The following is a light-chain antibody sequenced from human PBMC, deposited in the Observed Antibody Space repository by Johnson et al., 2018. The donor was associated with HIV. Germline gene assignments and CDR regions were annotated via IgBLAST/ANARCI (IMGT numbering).Light chain of an antibody. CDR1: SSNIGRNY. J-gene: IGLJ1*01. CDR2: DNN. Sequence: QSVLTQPPSVSAAPGQKVTISCSGSSSNIGRNYVSWYQQLPGTAPKLLIFDNNKRPSGIPDRFSGFKSGTSATLGITGLQTGDEADYYCGTWDSSLSAGYVFGTGTKVTVL. CDR3: GTWDSSLSAGYV. V-gene: IGLV1-51*01.